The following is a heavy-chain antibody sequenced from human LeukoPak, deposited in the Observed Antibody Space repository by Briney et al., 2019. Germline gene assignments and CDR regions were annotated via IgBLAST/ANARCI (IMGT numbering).Heavy chain of an antibody. D-gene: IGHD3-10*01. V-gene: IGHV4-39*07. Sequence: SETLSLTCTVSGGSVSRSPYYWGWIRQPPGKGLEWIGNIYYSGSTYYNPSLKSRVTISVDKSKNQFSLKLSSVTAADTAVYYCARRVITMVRGAIDYWGQGTLVTVSS. CDR2: IYYSGST. J-gene: IGHJ4*02. CDR1: GGSVSRSPYY. CDR3: ARRVITMVRGAIDY.